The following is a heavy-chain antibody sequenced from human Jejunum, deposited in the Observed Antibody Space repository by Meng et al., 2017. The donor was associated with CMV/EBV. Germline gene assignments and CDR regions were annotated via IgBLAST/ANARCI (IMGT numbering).Heavy chain of an antibody. CDR2: LSSGGGT. CDR3: ARGWNYFFDY. J-gene: IGHJ4*02. CDR1: GFTFSSYA. V-gene: IGHV3-23*01. D-gene: IGHD3-10*01. Sequence: EVQLLESGGGLVQPGGSLRLSCAASGFTFSSYAMTWVRQAPGKGLECVSGLSSGGGTFYAASVKGRFTISRDNSNNALYLQMNSLRAEDTAVYYCARGWNYFFDYWGQGTLVTVSS.